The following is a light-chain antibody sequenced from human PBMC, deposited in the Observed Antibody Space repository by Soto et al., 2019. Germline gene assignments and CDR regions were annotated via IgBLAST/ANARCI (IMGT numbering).Light chain of an antibody. CDR1: QDVDNNF. Sequence: EIVLTQSPGTLSLSPGEGATLSCRASQDVDNNFLAWYQQRPGQAPRLLIYASSRRATGILDRFSGSGSGTDFTLTISRVGPEDIAVYFCHQYYSSITFGGGTKVEVK. J-gene: IGKJ4*01. CDR2: ASS. CDR3: HQYYSSIT. V-gene: IGKV3-20*01.